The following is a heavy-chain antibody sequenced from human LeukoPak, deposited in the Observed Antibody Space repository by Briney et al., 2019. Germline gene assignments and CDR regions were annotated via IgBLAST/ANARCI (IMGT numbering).Heavy chain of an antibody. CDR1: GFTFSSYA. V-gene: IGHV3-30*01. CDR2: ISYDGSNK. J-gene: IGHJ4*02. CDR3: ARARSPPFTWTYPHY. D-gene: IGHD1-7*01. Sequence: GGSLRLSCAASGFTFSSYAMHWVRQAPGKGLEWVAVISYDGSNKYYADSGKGRFTISRDNSKNTLCLQMNSLRAEDTAVYYCARARSPPFTWTYPHYWRQATLATVSS.